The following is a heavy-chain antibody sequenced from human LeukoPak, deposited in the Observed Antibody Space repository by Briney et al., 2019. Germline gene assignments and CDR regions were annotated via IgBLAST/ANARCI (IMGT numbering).Heavy chain of an antibody. D-gene: IGHD6-19*01. CDR1: GFTVSTNY. Sequence: GSLRLSCAASGFTVSTNYMSWVRQAPGKGLEWVSVIYSDGRTYYADSVKGRFTISRDNSKNTLYLQMNSLRAEDTAVYYCARPYSVAGLYYFDYWGQGTLVTVSS. CDR3: ARPYSVAGLYYFDY. CDR2: IYSDGRT. V-gene: IGHV3-53*01. J-gene: IGHJ4*02.